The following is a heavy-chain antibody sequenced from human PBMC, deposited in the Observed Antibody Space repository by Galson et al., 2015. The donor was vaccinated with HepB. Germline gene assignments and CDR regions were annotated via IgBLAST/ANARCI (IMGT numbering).Heavy chain of an antibody. Sequence: SVKVSCKVSGYTLTELSMHWVRQAPGKGLEWMGGFDPEDGETIYAQKFQGRVTMTEDTSTDTAYMELSSLRSEDTAVYYCATLSPITVNCGGDCSFTYNWFDPWGQGTLVTVSS. V-gene: IGHV1-24*01. CDR3: ATLSPITVNCGGDCSFTYNWFDP. CDR2: FDPEDGET. D-gene: IGHD2-21*02. CDR1: GYTLTELS. J-gene: IGHJ5*02.